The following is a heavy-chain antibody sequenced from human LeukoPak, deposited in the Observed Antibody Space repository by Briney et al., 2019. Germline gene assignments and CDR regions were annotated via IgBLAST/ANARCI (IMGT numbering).Heavy chain of an antibody. CDR1: GYTFTNYA. J-gene: IGHJ4*02. V-gene: IGHV1-3*01. D-gene: IGHD3-9*01. CDR2: INAGNGNT. CDR3: ARRDILTGTYYFDY. Sequence: ASVKVSCKASGYTFTNYAMHWVRQAPGQRLEWMGWINAGNGNTKYSQKFQGRVTITRDTSASTAYMGLSSLKASDTAMYYCARRDILTGTYYFDYWGQGTLVTVSS.